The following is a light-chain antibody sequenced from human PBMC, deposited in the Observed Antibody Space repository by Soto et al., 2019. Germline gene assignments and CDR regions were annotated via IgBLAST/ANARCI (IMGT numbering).Light chain of an antibody. J-gene: IGKJ1*01. Sequence: EIVLTQSPGTLSLSPGERATLSCRASQSIRNSYLAWYQQKPGQAPRLLIYGASRRATGIPDRFSGSGSGTDCTLTISRLEPEDFAVYYCQQYDTSPWTFGQGTKVEIK. CDR2: GAS. V-gene: IGKV3-20*01. CDR3: QQYDTSPWT. CDR1: QSIRNSY.